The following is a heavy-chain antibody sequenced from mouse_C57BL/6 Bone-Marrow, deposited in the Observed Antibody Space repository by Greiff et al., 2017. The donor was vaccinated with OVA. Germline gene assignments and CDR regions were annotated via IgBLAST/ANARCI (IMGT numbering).Heavy chain of an antibody. V-gene: IGHV2-5*01. D-gene: IGHD2-5*01. CDR2: IWRGGST. CDR1: GFSLTSYG. J-gene: IGHJ1*03. CDR3: AKKGSNSYWYFDV. Sequence: QVQLKESGPGLVQPSQSLSITCTVSGFSLTSYGVHWVRQSPGKGLEWLGVIWRGGSTDYNAAFMSRLSITKDNSKSQVFFKMNSLQADDTAIYYCAKKGSNSYWYFDVWGTGTTVTVSS.